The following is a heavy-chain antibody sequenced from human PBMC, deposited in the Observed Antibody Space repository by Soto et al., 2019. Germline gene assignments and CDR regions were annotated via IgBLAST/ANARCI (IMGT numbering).Heavy chain of an antibody. CDR2: IIPIFGTA. Sequence: GASVKVSCKASGGTFSSYAISWVRQAPGQGLEWMGGIIPIFGTANYAQKFQGRVTITADESTSTAYMELSSLRSEDTAVYYCATLPRDGYNNPTKDVDYWGQGTLVTVS. J-gene: IGHJ4*02. CDR3: ATLPRDGYNNPTKDVDY. V-gene: IGHV1-69*13. D-gene: IGHD4-4*01. CDR1: GGTFSSYA.